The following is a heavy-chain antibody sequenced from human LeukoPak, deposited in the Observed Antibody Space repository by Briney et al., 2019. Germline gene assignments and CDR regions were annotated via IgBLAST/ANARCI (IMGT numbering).Heavy chain of an antibody. CDR3: ARAAAGTLPLLVQH. Sequence: GGSLRLSCAASGFTFSSYWMTWVRQAPGKGLEWVANIKQDGSEKYWVDSVKGRFTISRDNAKNSLYLQMNSLRAEDTAVYYCARAAAGTLPLLVQHWSQGTLVTVSS. CDR2: IKQDGSEK. CDR1: GFTFSSYW. J-gene: IGHJ1*01. V-gene: IGHV3-7*01. D-gene: IGHD6-13*01.